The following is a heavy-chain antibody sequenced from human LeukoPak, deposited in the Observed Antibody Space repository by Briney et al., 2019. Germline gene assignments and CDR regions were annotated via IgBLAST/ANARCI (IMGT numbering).Heavy chain of an antibody. Sequence: PGGSLRLSCTASGFTFSTYWINWVRHSPGKGLVWAALINGDGSTTTHADSVKGRFTISRDNAKNTAYLQMNSLRDEDTAVYYXARDYAGSPDYWGQGTLVTVSA. J-gene: IGHJ4*02. CDR3: ARDYAGSPDY. V-gene: IGHV3-74*03. CDR2: INGDGSTT. CDR1: GFTFSTYW. D-gene: IGHD3-10*01.